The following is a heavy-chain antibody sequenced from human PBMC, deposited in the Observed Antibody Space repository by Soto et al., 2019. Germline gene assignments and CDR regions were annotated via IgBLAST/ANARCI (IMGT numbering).Heavy chain of an antibody. CDR1: GFTFSSYA. J-gene: IGHJ4*02. V-gene: IGHV3-30-3*01. Sequence: QVQLVESGGGVVQPGRSLRLSCAASGFTFSSYAMHWVRQAPGKGLEWVAGISYDGSNKYYADSVKGRFTISRDNSKNTLYLQMNSLRAEDTAVYYCARDSSTYYDFWSGYTPLDYWGQGTLVTASS. CDR3: ARDSSTYYDFWSGYTPLDY. D-gene: IGHD3-3*01. CDR2: ISYDGSNK.